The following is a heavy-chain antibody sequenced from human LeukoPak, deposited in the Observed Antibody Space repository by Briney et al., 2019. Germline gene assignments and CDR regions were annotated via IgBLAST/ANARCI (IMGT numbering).Heavy chain of an antibody. CDR2: INHSGST. V-gene: IGHV4-34*01. CDR3: ARHKGGSYGDYVNAFDI. J-gene: IGHJ3*02. CDR1: GGSFSGYY. D-gene: IGHD4-17*01. Sequence: SETLSLTCAVYGGSFSGYYWSWIRQPPGKGLEWNGEINHSGSTYYNPSLKSRVTISVDTSKNQFSLKLSSVTAADTAVYYCARHKGGSYGDYVNAFDIWGQGTMVTVSS.